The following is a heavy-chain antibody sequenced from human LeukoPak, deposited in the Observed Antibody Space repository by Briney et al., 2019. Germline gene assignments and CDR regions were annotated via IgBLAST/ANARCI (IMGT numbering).Heavy chain of an antibody. CDR2: INPNSGGT. Sequence: GASVKVSCKASGGTFSSYAISWVRQAPGQGLEWMGWINPNSGGTNYAQKFQGWVTMTRDTSISTAYMELSRLRSDDTAVYYCATSSSWSPFDYWGQGTLVTVSS. V-gene: IGHV1-2*04. D-gene: IGHD6-13*01. CDR3: ATSSSWSPFDY. J-gene: IGHJ4*02. CDR1: GGTFSSYA.